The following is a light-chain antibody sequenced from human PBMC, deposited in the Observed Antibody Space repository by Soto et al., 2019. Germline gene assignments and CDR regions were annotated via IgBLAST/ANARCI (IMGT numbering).Light chain of an antibody. CDR3: HQYNVWPRT. Sequence: EIVMTQSPGTLSVSPGERATLSCRASQSVSNDLAWIQQKPGQPPRLLIYGASTRATGIPARFTGSGFGTDFTLTISSLQPADFAVYSCHQYNVWPRTFGQGTKVEIK. CDR2: GAS. J-gene: IGKJ1*01. V-gene: IGKV3-15*01. CDR1: QSVSND.